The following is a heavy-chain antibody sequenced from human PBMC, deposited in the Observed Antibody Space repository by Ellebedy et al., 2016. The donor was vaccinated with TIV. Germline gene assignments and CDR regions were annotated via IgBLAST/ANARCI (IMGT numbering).Heavy chain of an antibody. J-gene: IGHJ6*03. CDR3: ARTHYSNYGNYYYYMDV. Sequence: GESLKISXAASGFTFSSYAMSWVRQSPGKGLEWVSAISGSGGSTYYADSVKGRFTISRDNSKNTLYLQMNSLRAEDTAVYYCARTHYSNYGNYYYYMDVWGKGTTVTVSS. V-gene: IGHV3-23*01. CDR2: ISGSGGST. D-gene: IGHD4-11*01. CDR1: GFTFSSYA.